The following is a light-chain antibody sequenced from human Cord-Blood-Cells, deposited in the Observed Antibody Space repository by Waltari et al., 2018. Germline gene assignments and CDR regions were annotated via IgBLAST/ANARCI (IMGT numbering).Light chain of an antibody. CDR3: SSYTGSSTHVV. J-gene: IGLJ2*01. CDR2: DVS. CDR1: SSDVGGYNY. V-gene: IGLV2-14*01. Sequence: QSALTQPASVSGSPGQSITISCTGTSSDVGGYNYVSWYQQHPGKAPKLMIYDVSNRPSGVSNRFSGSKSGNTASLTISGLQAEDEADYYCSSYTGSSTHVVFGGGTKRTVL.